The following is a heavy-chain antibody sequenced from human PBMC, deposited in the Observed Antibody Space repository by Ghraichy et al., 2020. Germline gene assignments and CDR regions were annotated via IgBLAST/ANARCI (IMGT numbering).Heavy chain of an antibody. CDR1: GYSISSGYY. CDR3: ARSGAAGRYYYYYGMDV. Sequence: SETLSITCTVSGYSISSGYYWGWIRQPPGKGLEWIGSISHSGSTNYNPSLKSRVTISIDTSKNQFSLNLRSVTAADTAVYYCARSGAAGRYYYYYGMDVWGPGTTGTVSS. CDR2: ISHSGST. J-gene: IGHJ6*02. V-gene: IGHV4-38-2*02. D-gene: IGHD6-13*01.